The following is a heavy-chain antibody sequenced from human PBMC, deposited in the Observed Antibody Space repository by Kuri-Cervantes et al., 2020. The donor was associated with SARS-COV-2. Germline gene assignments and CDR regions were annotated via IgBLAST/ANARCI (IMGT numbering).Heavy chain of an antibody. V-gene: IGHV3-11*04. CDR1: GFTFSSYA. D-gene: IGHD1-26*01. CDR3: ARGGCYYQAFDY. CDR2: IHSSDSTI. Sequence: GGSLRPSCAASGFTFSSYAMSWIRQAPWKGLEWVSYIHSSDSTIYYAVSVKGRFTISKDNAKNSLYLEMNSLRAEDTAVYYCARGGCYYQAFDYWGQGTLVTVSS. J-gene: IGHJ4*02.